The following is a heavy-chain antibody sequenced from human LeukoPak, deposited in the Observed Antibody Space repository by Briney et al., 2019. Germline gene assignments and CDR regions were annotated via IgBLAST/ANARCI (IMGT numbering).Heavy chain of an antibody. CDR1: VGSVSITAYY. CDR2: AYVNGHT. D-gene: IGHD5-24*01. V-gene: IGHV4-39*01. Sequence: SETLSLTCTVSVGSVSITAYYWGWVRQTPGKGLEWIGNAYVNGHTYYNPSLKSRVTIFVETSKNEFSLKLSSVTAADTAVYYCARLGGYNLSRNAFDIWGRGTLVTVSS. CDR3: ARLGGYNLSRNAFDI. J-gene: IGHJ3*02.